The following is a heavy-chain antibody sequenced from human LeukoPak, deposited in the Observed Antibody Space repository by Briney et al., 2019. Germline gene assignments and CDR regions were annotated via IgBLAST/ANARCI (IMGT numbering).Heavy chain of an antibody. Sequence: GGSLRLSCVGSGFTFSDAWMSWVRQAPGKGLEWVGRIKSKSDGETIDYAAPVKGRFTISRDDSRHTLYLQMNSLKTEDSAVYYCTTRRQDGWWGQGTLVTVS. CDR1: GFTFSDAW. D-gene: IGHD2-15*01. J-gene: IGHJ4*02. CDR3: TTRRQDGW. V-gene: IGHV3-15*01. CDR2: IKSKSDGETI.